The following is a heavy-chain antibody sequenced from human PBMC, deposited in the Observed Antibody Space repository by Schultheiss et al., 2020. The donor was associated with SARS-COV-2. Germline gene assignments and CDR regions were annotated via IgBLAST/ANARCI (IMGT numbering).Heavy chain of an antibody. V-gene: IGHV3-11*01. D-gene: IGHD5-12*01. J-gene: IGHJ6*02. CDR1: GFTFDDYA. CDR2: ISSSGSTI. Sequence: GGSLRLSCAASGFTFDDYAMHWVRQAPGKGLEWVSYISSSGSTIYYADSVKGRFTISRDNAKNSLYLQMNSLRAEDTAVYYCATSGYYPTDYGMDVWGQGTTVTVSS. CDR3: ATSGYYPTDYGMDV.